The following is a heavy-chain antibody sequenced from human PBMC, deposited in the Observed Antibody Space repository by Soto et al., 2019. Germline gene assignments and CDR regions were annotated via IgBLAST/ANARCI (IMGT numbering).Heavy chain of an antibody. CDR2: ISAYNVNT. CDR3: AREQNMKDFAT. J-gene: IGHJ3*02. CDR1: WYTFTIYF. Sequence: ASLNVSFKASWYTFTIYFIIWFLQSPGQGLEWMGFISAYNVNTNYAQKLHCRVTMTTDTSKSTAYMELRSLRSDDTAVYYCAREQNMKDFATWGTGKMVNVSS. V-gene: IGHV1-18*01.